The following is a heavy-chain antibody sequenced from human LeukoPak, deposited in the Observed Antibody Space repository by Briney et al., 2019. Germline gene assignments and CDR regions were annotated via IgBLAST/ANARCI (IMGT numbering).Heavy chain of an antibody. CDR2: IYHSGST. J-gene: IGHJ5*02. Sequence: SETLSLTCAVSGYSISSGYYWGWIRQPPGEGLEWIGSIYHSGSTYYNPSLKSRVTISVDTSKNQFSLKLSSVTAAGTAVYYCARPTRGYCSGGSCYATPHGWFDPWGQGTLVTVSS. CDR3: ARPTRGYCSGGSCYATPHGWFDP. D-gene: IGHD2-15*01. V-gene: IGHV4-38-2*01. CDR1: GYSISSGYY.